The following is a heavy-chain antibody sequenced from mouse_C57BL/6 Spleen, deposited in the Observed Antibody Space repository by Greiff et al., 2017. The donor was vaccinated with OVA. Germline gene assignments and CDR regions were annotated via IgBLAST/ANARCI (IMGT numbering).Heavy chain of an antibody. V-gene: IGHV5-9-1*02. CDR1: GFTFSSYA. Sequence: EVQRVESGEGLVKPGGSLKLSCAASGFTFSSYAMSWVRQTPEKRLEWVAYISSGGDYIYYADTVKGRFTISRDNARNTLYLQMSSLKSEDTAMYYCTRAGYYGSSSWFAYWGQGTLVTVSA. CDR2: ISSGGDYI. J-gene: IGHJ3*01. D-gene: IGHD1-1*01. CDR3: TRAGYYGSSSWFAY.